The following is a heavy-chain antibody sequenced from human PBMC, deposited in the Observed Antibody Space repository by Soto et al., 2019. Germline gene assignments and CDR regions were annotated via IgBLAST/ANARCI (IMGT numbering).Heavy chain of an antibody. Sequence: QVQLVESGGGVVQPGRSLRLSCAASGFTFSNYGMHWVRQAPGKGLEWVAVISYDGSNKYFADSVKGRFTISRDNSKNTLYLQMNSLRAEDTAMYYCTKGPTLTPPSYYFNYWGQGTLVTVSS. CDR2: ISYDGSNK. CDR1: GFTFSNYG. J-gene: IGHJ4*02. V-gene: IGHV3-30*18. D-gene: IGHD3-9*01. CDR3: TKGPTLTPPSYYFNY.